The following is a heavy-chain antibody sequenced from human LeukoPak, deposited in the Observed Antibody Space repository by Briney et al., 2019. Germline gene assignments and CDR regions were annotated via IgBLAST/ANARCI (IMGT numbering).Heavy chain of an antibody. V-gene: IGHV3-15*01. CDR1: GVTFRNAW. CDR2: SISRSGGVTT. CDR3: SAYYNGRGDY. D-gene: IGHD3-10*01. J-gene: IGHJ4*02. Sequence: GGSLRLSCAASGVTFRNAWMTWVRQAPGRGLEWVDRSISRSGGVTTEYAAPVKGRFTISRDDSRNTVYLQMNSLKIEDTAVYYCSAYYNGRGDYWGQGTLVTVSS.